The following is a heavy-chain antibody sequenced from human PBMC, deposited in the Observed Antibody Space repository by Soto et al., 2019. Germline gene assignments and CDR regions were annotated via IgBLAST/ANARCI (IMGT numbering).Heavy chain of an antibody. J-gene: IGHJ4*02. D-gene: IGHD2-2*01. Sequence: SVKVSCKASGGTFSSYPISWVRQAPGQGLEWMGGIIPIFGTANNAQKFQGRVTITADESTSTAYMELSSLRSEDTAVYYCAREGPYPEGYWGQGTLVTVSS. CDR1: GGTFSSYP. CDR3: AREGPYPEGY. CDR2: IIPIFGTA. V-gene: IGHV1-69*13.